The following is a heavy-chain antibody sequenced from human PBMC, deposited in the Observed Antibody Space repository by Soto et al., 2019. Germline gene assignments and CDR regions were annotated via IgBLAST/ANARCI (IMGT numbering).Heavy chain of an antibody. D-gene: IGHD2-21*02. CDR2: VYHTVDT. V-gene: IGHV4-4*02. Sequence: PSETLSLTCGVSGGTVASSRWWSWVRQSPGRGLEWIGNVYHTVDTNFNPSLQSRVTFSVGKSNNQFSLRLTSVTAADTAVYFCAREIVTAGGNNYFDPWGHGTMVTV. CDR1: GGTVASSRW. CDR3: AREIVTAGGNNYFDP. J-gene: IGHJ5*02.